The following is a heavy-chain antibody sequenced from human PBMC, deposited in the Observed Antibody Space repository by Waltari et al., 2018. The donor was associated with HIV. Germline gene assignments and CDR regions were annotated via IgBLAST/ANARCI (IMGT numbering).Heavy chain of an antibody. CDR2: IYSGGST. Sequence: EVQLVQSGGGLIQPGGSLRLSCAASGFTVSSNYMSWVRQAPGQGREWVAVIYSGGSTFYADSVQGRFTISRDNAKNTLFLQRNSLRAEDTAVYYCARDRGDSFFPYWGQGTLVTVSS. J-gene: IGHJ4*02. D-gene: IGHD3-10*01. CDR3: ARDRGDSFFPY. V-gene: IGHV3-53*01. CDR1: GFTVSSNY.